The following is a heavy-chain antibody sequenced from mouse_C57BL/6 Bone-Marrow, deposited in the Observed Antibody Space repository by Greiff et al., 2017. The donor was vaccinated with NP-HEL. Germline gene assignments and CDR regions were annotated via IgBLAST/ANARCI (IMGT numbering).Heavy chain of an antibody. V-gene: IGHV1-64*01. CDR3: TGWLQYYFDD. CDR2: IHPNSGST. J-gene: IGHJ2*01. D-gene: IGHD2-3*01. Sequence: QVQLQQPGAELVKPGASVKLSCKASGYTFTSYWMHWVKQRPGQGLEWIGMIHPNSGSTNYNEKFKSKATLTVDKSSSTAYMQLSSLTSEDSAVYYCTGWLQYYFDDWGQGTTLTVSS. CDR1: GYTFTSYW.